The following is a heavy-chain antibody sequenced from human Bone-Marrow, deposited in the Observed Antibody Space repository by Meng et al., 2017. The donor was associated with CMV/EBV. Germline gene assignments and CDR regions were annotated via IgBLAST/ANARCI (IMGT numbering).Heavy chain of an antibody. CDR2: IRYVGSNK. CDR3: AKGDPIAAAGTD. Sequence: GRSLRLSCAASGFTFSSYGMHWVSQAPGKGLEWVAFIRYVGSNKYYADSVKGRFTISRDNSKNTLYLQMNSLRAEDTAVYYCAKGDPIAAAGTDWGQGTLVTVSS. D-gene: IGHD6-13*01. CDR1: GFTFSSYG. J-gene: IGHJ4*02. V-gene: IGHV3-30*02.